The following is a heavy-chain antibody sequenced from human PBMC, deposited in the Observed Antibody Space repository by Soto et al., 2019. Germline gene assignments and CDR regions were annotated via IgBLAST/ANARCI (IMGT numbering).Heavy chain of an antibody. CDR2: ISWNSGSI. Sequence: GGSLRLSCAASGFTFSSYGMHWVRQAPGKGLEWVSGISWNSGSIGYADSVKGRFTISRDNAKNSLYLQMNSLRAEDTALYYCAKDSRGDYVGKFDPWGQGTLVTVSS. D-gene: IGHD4-17*01. CDR1: GFTFSSYG. V-gene: IGHV3-9*01. J-gene: IGHJ5*02. CDR3: AKDSRGDYVGKFDP.